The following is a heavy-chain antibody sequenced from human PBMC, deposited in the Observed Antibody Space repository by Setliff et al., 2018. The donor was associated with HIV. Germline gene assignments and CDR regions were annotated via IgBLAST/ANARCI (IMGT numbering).Heavy chain of an antibody. D-gene: IGHD1-26*01. V-gene: IGHV4-59*11. Sequence: SETLSLTCTVSGASISSHYWAWIRQSPGKGLEWIGYIYYSGNTNYSPSLKSRVTISVHTSKNQFSLRLRSVTAADTAVYYCARVSSGDYYSEHYFYMDVWGKGTMVTVSS. CDR3: ARVSSGDYYSEHYFYMDV. CDR1: GASISSHY. J-gene: IGHJ6*03. CDR2: IYYSGNT.